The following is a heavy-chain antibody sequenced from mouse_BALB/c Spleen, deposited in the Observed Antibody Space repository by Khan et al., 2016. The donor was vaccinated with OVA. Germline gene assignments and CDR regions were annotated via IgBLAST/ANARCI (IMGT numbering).Heavy chain of an antibody. J-gene: IGHJ2*01. V-gene: IGHV1-7*01. CDR2: INPSTGYT. D-gene: IGHD3-3*01. Sequence: QVQLKQSGAELAKPGASVKMSCKASGYTFTSYWMHWVKQRPGQGLEWIGYINPSTGYTDYNQKFKDKATLTADKSSSTAYMQLSSLTSEDSADXYCARRDVEKLCENWGEDTTLTVAS. CDR1: GYTFTSYW. CDR3: ARRDVEKLCEN.